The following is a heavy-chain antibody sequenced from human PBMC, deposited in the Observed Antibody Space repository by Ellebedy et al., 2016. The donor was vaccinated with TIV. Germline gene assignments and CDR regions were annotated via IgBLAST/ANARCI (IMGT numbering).Heavy chain of an antibody. CDR3: ALLRDSSGWYAVGDAFDI. CDR1: GFTFSSYG. J-gene: IGHJ3*02. V-gene: IGHV3-33*01. D-gene: IGHD6-19*01. CDR2: IWYDGSNK. Sequence: GESLKISCAASGFTFSSYGMHWVRQAPGKGLEWVAVIWYDGSNKYYADSVKGRFTISRDNSKNTLYLQMNSLRAEDTAVYYCALLRDSSGWYAVGDAFDIWGQGTMVTVSS.